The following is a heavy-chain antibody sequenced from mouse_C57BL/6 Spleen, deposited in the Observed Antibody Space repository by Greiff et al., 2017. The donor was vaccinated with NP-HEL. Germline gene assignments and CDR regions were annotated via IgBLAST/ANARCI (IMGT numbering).Heavy chain of an antibody. V-gene: IGHV3-6*01. Sequence: VQLKESGPGLVKPSQSLSLTCSVTGYSITSGYYWNWIRQFPGNKLEWMGYISYDGSNNYNPSLKNRISITRDTSKNQFFLKLNAVTTEDTATYSCARILYDGGWYFDVWGTGTTVTVSS. CDR1: GYSITSGYY. J-gene: IGHJ1*03. D-gene: IGHD2-3*01. CDR2: ISYDGSN. CDR3: ARILYDGGWYFDV.